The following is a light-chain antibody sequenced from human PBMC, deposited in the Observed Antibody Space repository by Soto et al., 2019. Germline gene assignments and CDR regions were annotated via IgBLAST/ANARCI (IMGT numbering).Light chain of an antibody. CDR3: QHYGGSPIT. V-gene: IGKV3-20*01. Sequence: EIVLTQSRGTPSCSAVAIATLYCXXSQSVSTSSLAWYQQKGGQAPRLLIHGASSRATGIPDRFSGSGSGTDFTLTISRLEPEDFALYYCQHYGGSPITFGQGTRLEIK. J-gene: IGKJ5*01. CDR1: QSVSTSS. CDR2: GAS.